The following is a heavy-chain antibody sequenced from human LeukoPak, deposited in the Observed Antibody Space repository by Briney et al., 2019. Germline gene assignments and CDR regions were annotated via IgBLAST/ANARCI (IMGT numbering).Heavy chain of an antibody. D-gene: IGHD1-26*01. CDR2: IYYSGSS. Sequence: SETLSLTCTVSGGSISSSSYYWGWIRQPPGKGLEWIGSIYYSGSSYSNPSLKSRVTISVDTSKNQFSLKLSAVTAADTAVYYCAREIVGTPWADYWGQGTLVTVSS. J-gene: IGHJ4*02. CDR1: GGSISSSSYY. V-gene: IGHV4-39*07. CDR3: AREIVGTPWADY.